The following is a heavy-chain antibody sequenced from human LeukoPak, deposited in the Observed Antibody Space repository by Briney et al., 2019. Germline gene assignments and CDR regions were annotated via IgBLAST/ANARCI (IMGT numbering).Heavy chain of an antibody. V-gene: IGHV1-2*02. Sequence: ASVKVSCKASGYTFTGYYMHWVRQAPGQGLEWMGWINPNSGGTNYAQKFQGRVTMTRDTSISTAYMELSRLRSDDTAVYYCARVNYYGSGRLDYWGQGTLVTVSS. CDR1: GYTFTGYY. J-gene: IGHJ4*02. CDR2: INPNSGGT. D-gene: IGHD3-10*01. CDR3: ARVNYYGSGRLDY.